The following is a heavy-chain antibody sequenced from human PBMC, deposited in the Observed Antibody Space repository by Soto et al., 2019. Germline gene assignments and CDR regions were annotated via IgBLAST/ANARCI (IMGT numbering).Heavy chain of an antibody. J-gene: IGHJ6*03. D-gene: IGHD3-10*01. CDR3: ARWVTMVRGLTANYYYYYMDV. Sequence: QVQLQQWGAGLLKPSETLSLTCAVYGGSFRGYHWSWIRQPPGKGLEWIGEINHSGSTNYHPSLKSRVTISLATPKNQFSLKLSSVTAADTAVYYCARWVTMVRGLTANYYYYYMDVWGKGTTVTVSS. CDR1: GGSFRGYH. V-gene: IGHV4-34*01. CDR2: INHSGST.